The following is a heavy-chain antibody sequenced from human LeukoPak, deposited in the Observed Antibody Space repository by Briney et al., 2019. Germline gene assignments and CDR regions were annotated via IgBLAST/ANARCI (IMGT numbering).Heavy chain of an antibody. CDR1: GDSVSSNSAA. V-gene: IGHV6-1*01. CDR3: ARDRYDYVWGSYRLNWFDP. CDR2: TYYRSKWYN. D-gene: IGHD3-16*02. Sequence: SQTLSLTCAISGDSVSSNSAAWNWIRQSPSRGLEWLGRTYYRSKWYNDYAVSVKSRITINPDTPKNQFSLRLNSVTPEDTAVYYCARDRYDYVWGSYRLNWFDPWGQGTLVTVSS. J-gene: IGHJ5*02.